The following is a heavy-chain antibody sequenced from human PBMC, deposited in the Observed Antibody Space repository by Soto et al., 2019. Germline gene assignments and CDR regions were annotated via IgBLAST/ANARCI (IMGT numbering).Heavy chain of an antibody. CDR2: IIPIFGTA. V-gene: IGHV1-69*13. CDR3: ALRVPAAIGPLSGTYDFDY. D-gene: IGHD2-2*01. Sequence: ASVKVSCKASGGTFSSYAISWVRQAPGQGLEWMGGIIPIFGTANYAQKFQGRVTITADESTSTAYMELSSLRSEDTAVYYCALRVPAAIGPLSGTYDFDYWGQGTLVTVSS. CDR1: GGTFSSYA. J-gene: IGHJ4*02.